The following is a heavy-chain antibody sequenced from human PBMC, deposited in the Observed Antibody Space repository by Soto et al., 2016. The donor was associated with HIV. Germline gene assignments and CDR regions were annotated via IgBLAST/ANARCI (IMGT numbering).Heavy chain of an antibody. V-gene: IGHV1-18*01. J-gene: IGHJ4*02. Sequence: QVQLVQSGAEVKKPGASVKVSCKASGYTFTSYAINWVRQAPGQGLEWMGWINAYNDNTNYAQKLQGRVTMTTDTSTSTAYMELRSLRSDDTAVYYCARDHGYRYYGSGSYYYYFDYWGQGTLVTVSS. CDR1: GYTFTSYA. CDR2: INAYNDNT. CDR3: ARDHGYRYYGSGSYYYYFDY. D-gene: IGHD3-10*01.